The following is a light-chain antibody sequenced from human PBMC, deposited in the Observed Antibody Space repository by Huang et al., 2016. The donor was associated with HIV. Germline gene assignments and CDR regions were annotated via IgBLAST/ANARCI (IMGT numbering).Light chain of an antibody. CDR3: QQHSSWPPGT. CDR2: DAS. J-gene: IGKJ2*01. CDR1: ESVSFY. Sequence: EIVFIPSPATLSLSPGESATLSCRASESVSFYLAWYQQKPGQAPRRLIYDASSRGNGNQARFSGSGSGTDFPLTISSLEPEDFAVYYYQQHSSWPPGTFGQGTKLEIK. V-gene: IGKV3-11*01.